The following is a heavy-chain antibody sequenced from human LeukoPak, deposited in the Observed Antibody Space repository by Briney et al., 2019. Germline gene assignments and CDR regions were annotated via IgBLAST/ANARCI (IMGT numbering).Heavy chain of an antibody. V-gene: IGHV3-23*01. J-gene: IGHJ5*02. CDR2: ISGGGTST. CDR3: AAPNWFDP. CDR1: GFIFSTYA. Sequence: GGSLRLSCAASGFIFSTYAMNWVRQAPGKGLEWVSAISGGGTSTYYADSVKGRFTISRDNSKNTLYLQMNSPRAEDTAVYYCAAPNWFDPWGQGTLVTVSS.